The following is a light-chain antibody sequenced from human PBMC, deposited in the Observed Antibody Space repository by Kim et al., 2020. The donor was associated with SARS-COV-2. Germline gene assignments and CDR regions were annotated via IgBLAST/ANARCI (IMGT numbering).Light chain of an antibody. J-gene: IGLJ3*02. CDR1: SLRSYY. Sequence: LGQAVRITRQGDSLRSYYASWHQQKPEHAPVLVIYGTNNRPSGIPDRFSGSSSGNTASLTITGAQAEDEADYYCNSRDSSSNHLFGGGTQLTVL. CDR3: NSRDSSSNHL. V-gene: IGLV3-19*01. CDR2: GTN.